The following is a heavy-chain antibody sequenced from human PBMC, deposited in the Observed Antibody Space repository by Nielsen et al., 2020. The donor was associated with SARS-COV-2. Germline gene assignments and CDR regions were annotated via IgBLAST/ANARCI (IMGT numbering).Heavy chain of an antibody. CDR3: ARDLGIAAAGDSDY. Sequence: GESLKISCAASGFTFSSYGMHWVRQAPGKGLEWVAVIWYDGSNKYYADSVKGRFTISRDNSKNTLYLQMNSLRAEDTAVYYCARDLGIAAAGDSDYWGQGTLVTVSS. D-gene: IGHD6-13*01. CDR1: GFTFSSYG. V-gene: IGHV3-33*08. CDR2: IWYDGSNK. J-gene: IGHJ4*02.